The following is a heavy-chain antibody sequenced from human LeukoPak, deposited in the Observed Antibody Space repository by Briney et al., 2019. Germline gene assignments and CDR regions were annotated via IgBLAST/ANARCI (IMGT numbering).Heavy chain of an antibody. CDR2: FDPEDGET. D-gene: IGHD3-10*01. CDR3: ARDGELEVDLDYHYYYYMDV. CDR1: GYTLTELS. J-gene: IGHJ6*03. V-gene: IGHV1-24*01. Sequence: ASVKVSCKVSGYTLTELSMHWVRRAPGKGLEWMGGFDPEDGETIYAQKFQGRVTMTEDTSTDTAYMELSSLRSEDTAVYYCARDGELEVDLDYHYYYYMDVWGKGTTVTVSS.